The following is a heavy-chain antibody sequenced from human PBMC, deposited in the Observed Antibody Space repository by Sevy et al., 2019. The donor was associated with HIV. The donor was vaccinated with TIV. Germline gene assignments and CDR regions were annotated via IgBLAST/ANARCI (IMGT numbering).Heavy chain of an antibody. Sequence: GGSLRLSCAASGFTFSSYSMNWVRQAPGKGLEWVSSISSSSSYIYYADSVKGRFIISRDNAKNSLYLQMNSLRAEDTAVYYCARDQPGSIAVAATRFDYWGQGTLVTVSS. J-gene: IGHJ4*02. CDR3: ARDQPGSIAVAATRFDY. CDR2: ISSSSSYI. V-gene: IGHV3-21*01. D-gene: IGHD6-19*01. CDR1: GFTFSSYS.